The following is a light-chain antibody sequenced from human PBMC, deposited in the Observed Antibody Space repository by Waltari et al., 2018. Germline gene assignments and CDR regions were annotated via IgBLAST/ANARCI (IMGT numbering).Light chain of an antibody. Sequence: QSVLTQPPSASGTPGQRVTIACSGRSSNIGSNSVYWYQQLPGTATKLLIHRHNQRPSGVPDRFSGSKAGTSASLAISGLRSEDEADYYCAAWDDSLSGPVFGGGTKLTVL. CDR2: RHN. V-gene: IGLV1-47*01. CDR3: AAWDDSLSGPV. J-gene: IGLJ2*01. CDR1: SSNIGSNS.